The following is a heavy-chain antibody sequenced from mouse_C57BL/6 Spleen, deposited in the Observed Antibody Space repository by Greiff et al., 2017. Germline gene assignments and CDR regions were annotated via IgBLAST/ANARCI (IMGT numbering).Heavy chain of an antibody. CDR1: GYAFSSSW. D-gene: IGHD1-1*01. Sequence: QVQLQQSGPELVKPGASVKISCKASGYAFSSSWMNWVKQRPGKGLEWIGRIYPGDGDTNYNGKFKGKATLTADKSSSPASMHLSSLTSEDSAVYFCARCPCYGSPFYFDCWGQGTTLTVSS. CDR3: ARCPCYGSPFYFDC. V-gene: IGHV1-82*01. CDR2: IYPGDGDT. J-gene: IGHJ2*01.